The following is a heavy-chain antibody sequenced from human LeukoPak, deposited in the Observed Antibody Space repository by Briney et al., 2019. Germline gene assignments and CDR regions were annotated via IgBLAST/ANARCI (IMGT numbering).Heavy chain of an antibody. CDR3: AKALSQWTVTTGFDY. V-gene: IGHV3-23*01. Sequence: PGGSLRLFCAASGFTFSSYAMSRVRPAPGKGLEWVSAISGSGGSTYYADSVKGRFTISRDNSKNTLYLQMNSLRAEDTAVYYCAKALSQWTVTTGFDYWGRGTLVTVSS. D-gene: IGHD4-17*01. CDR1: GFTFSSYA. CDR2: ISGSGGST. J-gene: IGHJ4*02.